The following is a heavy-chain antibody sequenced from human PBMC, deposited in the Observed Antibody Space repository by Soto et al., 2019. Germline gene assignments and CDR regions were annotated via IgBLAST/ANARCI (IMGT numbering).Heavy chain of an antibody. CDR3: ARVAGLYDYRGGNWFDP. D-gene: IGHD5-12*01. CDR2: TSYTGST. Sequence: SETLSLTCTVSGGSVSRSGSSWGWLRQPPGKGLEWIGFTSYTGSTDYSPSLKRRVTISIDTSKNQFSLNFNSVTAADTAVYYCARVAGLYDYRGGNWFDPWGQGTLVTVS. V-gene: IGHV4-61*08. CDR1: GGSVSRSGSS. J-gene: IGHJ5*02.